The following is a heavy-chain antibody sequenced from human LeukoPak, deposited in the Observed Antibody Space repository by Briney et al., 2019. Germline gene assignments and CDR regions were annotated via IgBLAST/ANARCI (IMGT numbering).Heavy chain of an antibody. V-gene: IGHV3-30*18. CDR3: AKDGFFGSGHFDY. Sequence: GRSLRLSCAASGFTFSSYGMHWVRQAPGKGLEWVAVISYDGSNKYYADSVKGRFTISRDNSKSTLYLQMNSLRAEDTAVYYCAKDGFFGSGHFDYWGQGTLVTVSS. CDR1: GFTFSSYG. D-gene: IGHD3-10*01. CDR2: ISYDGSNK. J-gene: IGHJ4*02.